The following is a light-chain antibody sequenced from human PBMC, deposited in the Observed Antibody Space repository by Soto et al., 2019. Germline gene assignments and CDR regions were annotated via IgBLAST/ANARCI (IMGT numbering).Light chain of an antibody. CDR3: QQYNSWPPIT. J-gene: IGKJ5*01. V-gene: IGKV3-15*01. Sequence: EILRTQSPATLSVSPGERATLSCRATQTVNNKVVWYQHKPGQAPRLLIYGASTRATGIPARFSGSGSGTEFTRSISSLQSEDFAVYYCQQYNSWPPITFGQGTRLEIK. CDR2: GAS. CDR1: QTVNNK.